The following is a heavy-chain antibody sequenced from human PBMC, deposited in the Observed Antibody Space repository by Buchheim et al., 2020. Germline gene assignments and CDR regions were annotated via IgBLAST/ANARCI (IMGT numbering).Heavy chain of an antibody. V-gene: IGHV3-23*01. CDR3: ARGYCSGGSCYFYYYMDV. CDR2: ISGSGGST. D-gene: IGHD2-15*01. CDR1: GFTFSSYA. J-gene: IGHJ6*03. Sequence: EVQLLESGGGLVQPGGSLRLSCAASGFTFSSYAMSWVRQAPGKGLEWVSAISGSGGSTYYADSVKGRFTISRDNSKNTLYLQMNSLRAEDTAVYYCARGYCSGGSCYFYYYMDVWGKGTT.